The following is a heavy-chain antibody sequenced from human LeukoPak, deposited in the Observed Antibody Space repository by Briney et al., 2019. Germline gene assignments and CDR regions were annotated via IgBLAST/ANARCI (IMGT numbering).Heavy chain of an antibody. J-gene: IGHJ4*02. CDR2: INAGNGNT. D-gene: IGHD2-2*01. CDR1: GYTFAKYA. Sequence: GASVKVSCKATGYTFAKYAIHWVRQAPGQRLEWMGWINAGNGNTRYSQKFQGRVTITADESTSTAYMELSSLRSEDTAVYYCARAPVGYCSSTSCYGGLDYWGQGTLVTVSS. V-gene: IGHV1-3*01. CDR3: ARAPVGYCSSTSCYGGLDY.